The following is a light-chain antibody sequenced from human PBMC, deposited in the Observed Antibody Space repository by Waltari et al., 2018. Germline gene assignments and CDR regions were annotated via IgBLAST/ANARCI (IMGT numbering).Light chain of an antibody. Sequence: QSALTQPRSVSGSPGQSVTISCSGTSSDIGNYNFVSWYQQHPGNAPKLLIYDVVKRPSGVPERFSGSKSCNTASLTISGLQTEDEGDYYCCSYAGSYTFVFGGGTQLTVL. V-gene: IGLV2-11*01. CDR1: SSDIGNYNF. J-gene: IGLJ7*01. CDR3: CSYAGSYTFV. CDR2: DVV.